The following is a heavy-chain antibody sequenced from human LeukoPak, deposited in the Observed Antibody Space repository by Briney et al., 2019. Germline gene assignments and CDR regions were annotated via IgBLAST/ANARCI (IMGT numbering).Heavy chain of an antibody. J-gene: IGHJ4*02. CDR1: GFTFSSYE. D-gene: IGHD5-18*01. V-gene: IGHV3-48*03. CDR3: AKSDRGYSYGSLDY. Sequence: GGSLRLSCAASGFTFSSYEMNWVRQAPGKGLEWVSYISSSGSTIYYADSVKGRFTISRDNAKNSLYLQMNSLRAEDTAVYYCAKSDRGYSYGSLDYWGQGTLVTVSS. CDR2: ISSSGSTI.